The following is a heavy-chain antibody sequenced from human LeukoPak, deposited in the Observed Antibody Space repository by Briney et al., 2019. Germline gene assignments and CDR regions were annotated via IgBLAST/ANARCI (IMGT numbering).Heavy chain of an antibody. V-gene: IGHV6-1*01. CDR1: GDSVSSNSGA. CDR3: ARDQAGLDY. Sequence: SQTLSLTCAISGDSVSSNSGAWNWIRQSPSRGLEWLGRTYYRSKWYNDYAESVKSRINIKPDTSRNQFSLQLNSVTPEDTAVYYCARDQAGLDYWGQGTLVTVSS. CDR2: TYYRSKWYN. J-gene: IGHJ4*02. D-gene: IGHD6-13*01.